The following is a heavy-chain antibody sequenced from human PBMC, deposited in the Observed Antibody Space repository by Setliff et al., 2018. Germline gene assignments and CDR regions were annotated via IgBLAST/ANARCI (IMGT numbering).Heavy chain of an antibody. CDR1: GGSISSSSYY. CDR3: ARGRAGHSGH. CDR2: IYYSGSTS. V-gene: IGHV4-39*07. J-gene: IGHJ4*02. Sequence: NPSETLSLTCTVSGGSISSSSYYWGWIRQPPGKGLEWIGSIYYSGSTSYYNPSLKSRVTISVDTSKNQFSLKLSSVTAADTAVYYCARGRAGHSGHWGQGTLVTVSS. D-gene: IGHD6-19*01.